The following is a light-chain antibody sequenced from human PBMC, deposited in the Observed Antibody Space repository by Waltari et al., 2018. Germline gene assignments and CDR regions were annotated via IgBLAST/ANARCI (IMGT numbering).Light chain of an antibody. CDR2: QDS. CDR3: QAWDSSTVV. Sequence: SYELTQSPSVSVSPGQTASIICSGDTLGNKYACWYQQKPGQPPVLVIYQDSQRPSGIPERFSGSNSGNTATLTISGTQAMDEADYYCQAWDSSTVVFGGGTKLTVL. V-gene: IGLV3-1*01. CDR1: TLGNKY. J-gene: IGLJ2*01.